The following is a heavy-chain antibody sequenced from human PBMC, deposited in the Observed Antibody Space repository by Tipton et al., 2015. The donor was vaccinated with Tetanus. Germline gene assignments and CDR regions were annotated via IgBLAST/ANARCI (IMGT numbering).Heavy chain of an antibody. J-gene: IGHJ4*02. Sequence: VQLVQSGGEVNKPGESLKISCQRSGYIFNNYWIGWVRQKTGKGLAWMGLIYPGDSDTRYSPSFQGRGTISVDRSINTAYLQWSSLKAADTSMFYCARAHCTDGGCNFDFWGQGALVTVAS. CDR3: ARAHCTDGGCNFDF. D-gene: IGHD2-8*01. CDR2: IYPGDSDT. V-gene: IGHV5-51*01. CDR1: GYIFNNYW.